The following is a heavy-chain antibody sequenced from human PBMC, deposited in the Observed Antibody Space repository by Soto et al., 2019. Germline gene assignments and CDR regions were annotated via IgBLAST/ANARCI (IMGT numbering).Heavy chain of an antibody. D-gene: IGHD5-18*01. V-gene: IGHV4-34*01. CDR2: INHSGST. Sequence: QVQLQQWGAGLLKPSETLSLTCAVYGGSFSGYYWSWIRQPPGKGLEWIGEINHSGSTNYNPSLKSRVTISVDTSKNQFSLKLSSVTAADTAVYYCARQWIQLWSGWFDPLGQGTLVTVSS. J-gene: IGHJ5*02. CDR3: ARQWIQLWSGWFDP. CDR1: GGSFSGYY.